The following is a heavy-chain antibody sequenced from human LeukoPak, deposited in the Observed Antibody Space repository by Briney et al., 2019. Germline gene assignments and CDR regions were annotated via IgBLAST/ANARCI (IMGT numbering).Heavy chain of an antibody. J-gene: IGHJ3*02. CDR1: GYTFTSYG. D-gene: IGHD3-10*01. CDR2: ISAYNGNT. V-gene: IGHV1-18*04. Sequence: ASVKVSGKASGYTFTSYGISWVRQAPGQGLEWMGWISAYNGNTNYAQKLQGRVTMTTDTSTSTAYMELRSLRSDDTAVYYCARDRPYYGSGSYYDAFDIWGQGTMVTVSS. CDR3: ARDRPYYGSGSYYDAFDI.